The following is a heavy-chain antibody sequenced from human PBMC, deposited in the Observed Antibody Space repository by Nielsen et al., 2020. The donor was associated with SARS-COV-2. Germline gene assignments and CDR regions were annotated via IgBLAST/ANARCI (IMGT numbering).Heavy chain of an antibody. V-gene: IGHV3-30*03. D-gene: IGHD6-13*01. Sequence: GESLKISCAASGFTFSSYGMHWVRQAPGKGLEWVAVISYDGSNKYYADSVKGRFTISRDNAKNSLYLQMNSLRAEDTAVYYCARTRSWDRIDFDYWGQGTLVTVSS. J-gene: IGHJ4*02. CDR1: GFTFSSYG. CDR3: ARTRSWDRIDFDY. CDR2: ISYDGSNK.